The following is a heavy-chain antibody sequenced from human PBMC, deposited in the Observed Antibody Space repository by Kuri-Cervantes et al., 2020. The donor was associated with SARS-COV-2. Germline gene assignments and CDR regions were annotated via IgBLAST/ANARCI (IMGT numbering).Heavy chain of an antibody. Sequence: GESLKISCAAPGFSFSNFGMNWVRQAPGKGLEWVSHISGSGSPIYYADSMKGRFIISRDNAKNSLYLQMNSLRDEDTAVYYCARDQSKDFWSGCLHWGQRTLVTVSS. J-gene: IGHJ4*02. CDR3: ARDQSKDFWSGCLH. CDR2: ISGSGSPI. V-gene: IGHV3-48*02. CDR1: GFSFSNFG. D-gene: IGHD3-3*01.